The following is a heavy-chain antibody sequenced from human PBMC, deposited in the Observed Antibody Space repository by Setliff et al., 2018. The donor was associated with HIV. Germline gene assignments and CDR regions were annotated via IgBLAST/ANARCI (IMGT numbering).Heavy chain of an antibody. J-gene: IGHJ4*02. V-gene: IGHV4-59*04. D-gene: IGHD3-16*02. CDR1: GGSISSHF. CDR2: LYHSGST. Sequence: SETLSLTCTVSGGSISSHFWSWIRQPPGKGLEWIGSLYHSGSTYYNPSLKSRVTISVDTSKNLFSMKLSSVAAADTAVYYCAGGRPFTYDDYVWGSYRGGFDYWGQGTLVTVSS. CDR3: AGGRPFTYDDYVWGSYRGGFDY.